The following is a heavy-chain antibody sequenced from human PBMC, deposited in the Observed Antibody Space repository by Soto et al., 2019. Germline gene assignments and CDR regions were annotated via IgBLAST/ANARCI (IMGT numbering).Heavy chain of an antibody. Sequence: PSQTLSLTCAISGDSASSNSAAWNWIRQSPSRGLEWLGRTYYRSKWYNDYAVSVKSRITINPDTSKNQFSLQLNSVTPEDTAVYYCTRGPNFRYLVTTWDSWGQGTLVTVSS. D-gene: IGHD4-17*01. CDR1: GDSASSNSAA. J-gene: IGHJ5*01. CDR2: TYYRSKWYN. CDR3: TRGPNFRYLVTTWDS. V-gene: IGHV6-1*01.